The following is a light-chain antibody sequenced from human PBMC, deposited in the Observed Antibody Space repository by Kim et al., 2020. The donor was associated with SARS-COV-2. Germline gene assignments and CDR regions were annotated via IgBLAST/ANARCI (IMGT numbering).Light chain of an antibody. J-gene: IGKJ2*01. CDR2: AIS. V-gene: IGKV3D-15*01. CDR1: ESITSN. CDR3: HQYNNWPYT. Sequence: SVSPGESATLSCRASESITSNLAWYQQKSGHPPRLLISAISTRATGIPARFSGSGSGTEFTLTISSLQSEDFAVYYCHQYNNWPYTFGQGTKLEI.